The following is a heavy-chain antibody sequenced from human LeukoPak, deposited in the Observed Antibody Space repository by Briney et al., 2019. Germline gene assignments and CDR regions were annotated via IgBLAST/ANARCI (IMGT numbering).Heavy chain of an antibody. D-gene: IGHD3-10*01. CDR1: GGSISSNN. CDR2: IYTSGST. V-gene: IGHV4-61*02. CDR3: ARGFGRGPIDY. J-gene: IGHJ4*02. Sequence: SETLSLTCTVSGGSISSNNWWSWIRQPAGKGLEWIGRIYTSGSTNYNPSLKSRVTISVDTSKNQFSLKLSSVTAADTAVYYCARGFGRGPIDYWGQGTLVTVSS.